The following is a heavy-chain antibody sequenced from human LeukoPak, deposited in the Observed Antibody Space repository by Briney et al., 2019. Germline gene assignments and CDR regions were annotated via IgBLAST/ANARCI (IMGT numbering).Heavy chain of an antibody. CDR3: AQYYYDSSGYYSGHDY. D-gene: IGHD3-22*01. Sequence: SVKVSCKASGGTFSSYAISWVRQAPGQGLEWMGRIIPIFGTANYAQKFQGRVTITTDESTSTAYMELSSLRSEDSAVYCCAQYYYDSSGYYSGHDYWGQGTLVTVSS. CDR2: IIPIFGTA. J-gene: IGHJ4*02. CDR1: GGTFSSYA. V-gene: IGHV1-69*05.